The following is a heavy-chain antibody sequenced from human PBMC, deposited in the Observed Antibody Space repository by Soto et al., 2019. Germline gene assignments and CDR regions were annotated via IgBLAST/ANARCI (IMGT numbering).Heavy chain of an antibody. CDR2: INPSGGST. J-gene: IGHJ4*02. V-gene: IGHV1-46*01. CDR1: GYTFTSYY. Sequence: QVQLVQSGAEVKKPGASVKVSCKASGYTFTSYYMHWVRQAPGQGLEWMGIINPSGGSTSYAQKYQSRVTMTRDTTTSTVYMELSSLRSEDTAVYYCARVWEAVARDWGQGTLVTVSS. CDR3: ARVWEAVARD. D-gene: IGHD6-19*01.